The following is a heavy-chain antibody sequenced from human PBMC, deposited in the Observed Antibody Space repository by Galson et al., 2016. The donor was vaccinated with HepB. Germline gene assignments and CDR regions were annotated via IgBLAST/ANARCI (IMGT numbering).Heavy chain of an antibody. CDR3: AKDGGQQLVRWERLRKVYYYYPMDV. J-gene: IGHJ6*02. V-gene: IGHV3-48*02. D-gene: IGHD6-13*01. CDR1: GFTISSYS. Sequence: SLRLSCAASGFTISSYSMNWVRQAPGKGLEWVSYISSSSSTIYYADSVKGRFTISSDNAKNTLYLLMNSLRDEDSAVYYCAKDGGQQLVRWERLRKVYYYYPMDVWGQGTTVTVSS. CDR2: ISSSSSTI.